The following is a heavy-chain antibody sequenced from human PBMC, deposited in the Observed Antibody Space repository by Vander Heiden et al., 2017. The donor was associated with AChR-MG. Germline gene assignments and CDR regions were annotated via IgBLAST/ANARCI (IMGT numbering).Heavy chain of an antibody. J-gene: IGHJ4*02. Sequence: QVQLQQWGAGLLKPSATLSLTCAVYGGSFSGYYWSWIRQPPGKGLEWIGEINHSGSTNYNPSLKSRVTISVDTSKNQFSLKLSSVTAADTAVYYCARDYSNYSAFDYWGQGTLVTVSS. CDR2: INHSGST. CDR3: ARDYSNYSAFDY. V-gene: IGHV4-34*01. CDR1: GGSFSGYY. D-gene: IGHD4-4*01.